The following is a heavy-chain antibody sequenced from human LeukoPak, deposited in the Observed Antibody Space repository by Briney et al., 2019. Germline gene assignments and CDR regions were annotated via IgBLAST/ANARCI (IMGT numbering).Heavy chain of an antibody. CDR2: MNPNSGNT. Sequence: ASVKVSCKASGGTFSSYAISWVRQATGQGLEWMGWMNPNSGNTGYAQEFQGRVTMTRNTSISTAYMELSSLRSEDTAVYYCARGLVGSGWLNWGQGTLVTVSS. D-gene: IGHD6-19*01. V-gene: IGHV1-8*02. J-gene: IGHJ4*02. CDR3: ARGLVGSGWLN. CDR1: GGTFSSYA.